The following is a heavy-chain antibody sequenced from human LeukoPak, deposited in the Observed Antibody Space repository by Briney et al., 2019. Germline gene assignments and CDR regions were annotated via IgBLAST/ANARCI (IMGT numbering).Heavy chain of an antibody. Sequence: GGSLRLSCAASGFTFSSYGMYWVRQAPGKGLVWVSRINTDGSSTSYADSVKGRFTISRDNAKNTLYLQMNSLRADDTAVYYCARDRGGPDDYWGQGTLVTVSS. CDR3: ARDRGGPDDY. J-gene: IGHJ4*02. V-gene: IGHV3-74*01. CDR2: INTDGSST. D-gene: IGHD3-10*01. CDR1: GFTFSSYG.